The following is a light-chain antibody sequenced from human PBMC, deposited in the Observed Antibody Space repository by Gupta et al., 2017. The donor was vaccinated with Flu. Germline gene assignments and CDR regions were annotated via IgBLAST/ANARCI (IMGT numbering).Light chain of an antibody. V-gene: IGKV1-39*01. CDR2: AAS. CDR1: QSISSY. J-gene: IGKJ5*01. CDR3: QQSYSTPPIT. Sequence: GDRVSITCRASQSISSYLNWYQQKPGKAPKLLIYAASSLQSGVPSRFSGSGSGTDFTLTISSLQPEDFATYYCQQSYSTPPITSGQGTRLEIK.